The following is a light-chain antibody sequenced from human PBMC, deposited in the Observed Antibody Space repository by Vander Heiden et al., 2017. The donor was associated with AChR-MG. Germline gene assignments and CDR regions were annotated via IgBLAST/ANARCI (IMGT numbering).Light chain of an antibody. CDR3: QQDKNWPPRT. Sequence: EIVMTQSPATLSVSPGERATLSCRASQSVSSNLAWYQQKPGQAPRLLIYGASTRATGIPARFSGSGYGTEFTLTISSRQSEDFAVYYCQQDKNWPPRTFGGGTKVEIK. CDR2: GAS. J-gene: IGKJ4*01. CDR1: QSVSSN. V-gene: IGKV3-15*01.